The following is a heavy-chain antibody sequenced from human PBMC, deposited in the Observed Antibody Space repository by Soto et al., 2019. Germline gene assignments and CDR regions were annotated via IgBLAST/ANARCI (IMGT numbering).Heavy chain of an antibody. Sequence: GGSLRLSCAASGFTFSSYAMPWVRQAPGKGLEWVAVISYAGSNKYYADSVKGRFTISRDNSKNTLYLQMNSLRAEDTAVYYCARDPSLAYCGGDCDNPSCGYYCYRMAVWSQRTTVPVSS. J-gene: IGHJ6*02. CDR2: ISYAGSNK. D-gene: IGHD2-21*02. CDR1: GFTFSSYA. V-gene: IGHV3-30-3*01. CDR3: ARDPSLAYCGGDCDNPSCGYYCYRMAV.